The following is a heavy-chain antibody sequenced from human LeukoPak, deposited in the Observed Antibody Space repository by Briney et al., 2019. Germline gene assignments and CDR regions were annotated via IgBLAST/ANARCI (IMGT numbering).Heavy chain of an antibody. V-gene: IGHV4-39*07. D-gene: IGHD5-18*01. CDR2: IYYSGST. J-gene: IGHJ3*02. Sequence: SETLSLTCTVSGGSISSSSYYWGWIRQPPGKGLEWIGSIYYSGSTYYNPSLKSRVTISVDTSKNQFSLKLSSVTAADTAVYYCARWATRGYRTSDAFDIWGQGTMVTVSS. CDR3: ARWATRGYRTSDAFDI. CDR1: GGSISSSSYY.